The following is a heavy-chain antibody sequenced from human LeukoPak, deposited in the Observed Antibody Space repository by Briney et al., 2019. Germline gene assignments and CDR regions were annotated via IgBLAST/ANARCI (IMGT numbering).Heavy chain of an antibody. Sequence: GGSLRLSCAASGFTFSTYALHWVRQAPGKGLEWVALISYDGDNKFYADSVKGRFTISRDNSKSTLYLQMNGLRTEDTAVYYCARDEGSGYPSDYWGQGTLVTVSS. CDR2: ISYDGDNK. D-gene: IGHD3-22*01. V-gene: IGHV3-30-3*01. CDR1: GFTFSTYA. CDR3: ARDEGSGYPSDY. J-gene: IGHJ4*02.